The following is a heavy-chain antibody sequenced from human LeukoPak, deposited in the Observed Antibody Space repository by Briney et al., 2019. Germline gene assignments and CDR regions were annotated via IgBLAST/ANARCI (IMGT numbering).Heavy chain of an antibody. D-gene: IGHD4-17*01. Sequence: SETLSLTCTVSGGSISSSSYYWSWIRQPPGKGLEWIGYIYYSGSTNYNPSLKSRVTISVDTSKNQFSLKLSSVTAADTAVYYCARGGGDYFYYYYYMDVWGKGTTVTVSS. J-gene: IGHJ6*03. V-gene: IGHV4-61*01. CDR1: GGSISSSSYY. CDR3: ARGGGDYFYYYYYMDV. CDR2: IYYSGST.